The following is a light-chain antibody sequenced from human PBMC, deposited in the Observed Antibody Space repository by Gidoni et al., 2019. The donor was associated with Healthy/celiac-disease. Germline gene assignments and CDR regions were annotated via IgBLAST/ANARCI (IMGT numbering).Light chain of an antibody. J-gene: IGKJ4*01. CDR3: QQRSNWPLT. Sequence: EIVLTQSPATLSLSPGERATLSCRASQSVSSYVAWYQQKPGQAPRLLIYDASNRATGIPARFSGSVSGTDFTLTISSLAPEDFAVYYCQQRSNWPLTFGGGTKVEIK. CDR2: DAS. CDR1: QSVSSY. V-gene: IGKV3-11*01.